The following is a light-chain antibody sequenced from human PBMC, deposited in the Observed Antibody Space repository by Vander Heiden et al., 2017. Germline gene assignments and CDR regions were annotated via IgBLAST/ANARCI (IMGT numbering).Light chain of an antibody. V-gene: IGKV4-1*01. Sequence: DIVMTQSPDSLAVSLGERATINCKSSQSVLYSSNNKNYLAWYQQKPGQPPKLLIYWASTRESGVPDRFSGSGSGTDFTLTISSLQAEDVAVYYCQRYYSTPQTFGPGTKVEI. J-gene: IGKJ1*01. CDR3: QRYYSTPQT. CDR1: QSVLYSSNNKNY. CDR2: WAS.